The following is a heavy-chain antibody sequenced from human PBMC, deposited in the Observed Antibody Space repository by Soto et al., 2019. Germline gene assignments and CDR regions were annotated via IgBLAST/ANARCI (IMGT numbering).Heavy chain of an antibody. Sequence: QVQLVQSGAEVKEPGASVKISCKASGFTFTNYAIHWVRQAPGQRLEWMGWINAGNGDTEYSENFQGRVTITRDTSENTAYMELSSLTSEDTAVYNCARGSTSGWPYDHWGQGTPVAVSS. CDR1: GFTFTNYA. CDR2: INAGNGDT. CDR3: ARGSTSGWPYDH. V-gene: IGHV1-3*01. D-gene: IGHD6-19*01. J-gene: IGHJ4*02.